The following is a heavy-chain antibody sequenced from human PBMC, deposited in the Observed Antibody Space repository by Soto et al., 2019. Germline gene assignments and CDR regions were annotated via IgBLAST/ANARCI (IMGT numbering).Heavy chain of an antibody. D-gene: IGHD1-1*01. Sequence: QVQLVESGGGVVQPGRSLRLSCAASGFSFSSYGMHWVRQAPGQGLEWVAMISYDGTDEYYADSVKGRFTISRDNSKNAVYLQMNSLRAEYTAVYYCAKQESYWNDHFDYWGQGTLVTVSS. CDR1: GFSFSSYG. CDR3: AKQESYWNDHFDY. CDR2: ISYDGTDE. J-gene: IGHJ4*02. V-gene: IGHV3-30*18.